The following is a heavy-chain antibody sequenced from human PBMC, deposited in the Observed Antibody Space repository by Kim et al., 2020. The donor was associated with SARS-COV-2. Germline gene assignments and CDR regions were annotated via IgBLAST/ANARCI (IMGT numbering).Heavy chain of an antibody. CDR2: ISGSGGST. Sequence: GVSLRLSCAASGFTFSSYAMSWVRQAPGKGLEWVSAISGSGGSTYYADSVKGRFTISRDNSKNTLYLQMNSLRAEDTAVYYCAKLQHDDDYSNFDYWGQGTLVTVSS. V-gene: IGHV3-23*01. CDR3: AKLQHDDDYSNFDY. D-gene: IGHD4-4*01. CDR1: GFTFSSYA. J-gene: IGHJ4*02.